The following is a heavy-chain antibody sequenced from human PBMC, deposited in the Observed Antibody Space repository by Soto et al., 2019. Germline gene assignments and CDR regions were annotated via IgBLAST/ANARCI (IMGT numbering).Heavy chain of an antibody. CDR3: AHAYGGTSWPNDAFDV. D-gene: IGHD2-2*01. V-gene: IGHV2-5*02. CDR1: GFSLSANGVG. CDR2: IYWDDDK. J-gene: IGHJ3*01. Sequence: QITLKESGPTLVKPTQTLTLTCTFSGFSLSANGVGVAWIRQPPGQALEWLALIYWDDDKRYRTSLRSRLTITKDTSKNQVVLTMTNMDPVDTGTYYCAHAYGGTSWPNDAFDVWGQGTVVTVS.